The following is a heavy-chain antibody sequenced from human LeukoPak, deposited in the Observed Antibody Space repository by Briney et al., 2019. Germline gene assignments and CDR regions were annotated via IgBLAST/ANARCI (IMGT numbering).Heavy chain of an antibody. V-gene: IGHV3-7*01. J-gene: IGHJ4*02. CDR3: AGEQLGVGATFDY. CDR2: IKQDGSAK. D-gene: IGHD1-26*01. Sequence: PGGSLRLSCAASGFTFSTYWVTWVRQAPGKGLEWVANIKQDGSAKYYVDSVKGRFTISRDNAKNSLYLQLNSLRAEDTAVYYCAGEQLGVGATFDYWGQGTLVTVSS. CDR1: GFTFSTYW.